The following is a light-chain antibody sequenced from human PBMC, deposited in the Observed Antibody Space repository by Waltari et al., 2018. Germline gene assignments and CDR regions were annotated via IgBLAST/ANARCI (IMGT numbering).Light chain of an antibody. Sequence: QSVVTQPASVSGSPGQSLSISCTGTSNAIGANAYVSWYQQHPGSAPQLVIYAVSVRPSGVSIRFSGSKSGNTASLTISGLQAEDEALYYCSSYTLTNPVVFGGGTKLTVL. V-gene: IGLV2-14*03. J-gene: IGLJ2*01. CDR3: SSYTLTNPVV. CDR1: SNAIGANAY. CDR2: AVS.